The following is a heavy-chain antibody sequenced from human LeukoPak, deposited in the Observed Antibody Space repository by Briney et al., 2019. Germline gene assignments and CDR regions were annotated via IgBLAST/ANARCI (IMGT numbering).Heavy chain of an antibody. CDR2: IYSGGST. D-gene: IGHD4-17*01. CDR3: ARARAPVTRISSFDI. CDR1: GFTVSSNY. V-gene: IGHV3-53*05. J-gene: IGHJ3*02. Sequence: PGGSLRLSCAASGFTVSSNYMSWVRQAPGKGLEWVSVIYSGGSTYYADSVKGRFTIFRDNAKNSLYLQMNSLRADDTAVYYCARARAPVTRISSFDIWGQGTMVTVSS.